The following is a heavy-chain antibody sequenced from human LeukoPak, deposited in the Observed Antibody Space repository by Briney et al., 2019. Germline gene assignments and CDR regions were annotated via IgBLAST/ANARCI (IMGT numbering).Heavy chain of an antibody. V-gene: IGHV3-30-3*01. CDR1: GFTFSSYA. CDR2: ISYDGSNK. Sequence: GWSLRLSCAASGFTFSSYAMHWVRQAPGKGLEWVAVISYDGSNKYYADSVKGRFTISRDNAKNSLYLQMNSLRVEDTAVYYCARLGLEVGGPNWFDPWGQGTLVTVSS. J-gene: IGHJ5*02. CDR3: ARLGLEVGGPNWFDP. D-gene: IGHD1-1*01.